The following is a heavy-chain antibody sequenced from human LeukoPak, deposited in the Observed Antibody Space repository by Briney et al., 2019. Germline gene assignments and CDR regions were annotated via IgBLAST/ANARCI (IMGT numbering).Heavy chain of an antibody. D-gene: IGHD3-22*01. CDR2: IYYSGST. Sequence: PSETLSLTCTVSGGSISSSSYYWGWIRQPPGKGLEWIGSIYYSGSTYYNPSLKSRVTVSVDTSKNQFSLKLSSVTAADTAVYYCASQTYYYDSSGYPPGGYYMDVWGKGTTVTVSS. J-gene: IGHJ6*03. CDR3: ASQTYYYDSSGYPPGGYYMDV. CDR1: GGSISSSSYY. V-gene: IGHV4-39*07.